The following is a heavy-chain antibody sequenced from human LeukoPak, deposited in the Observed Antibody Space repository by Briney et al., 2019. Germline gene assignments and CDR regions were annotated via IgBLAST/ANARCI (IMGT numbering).Heavy chain of an antibody. Sequence: GGSLRLSCAASGFTFSLYGMHWVRQAPGKGLEWVAVISYHGNNEYYADSVKGRFTISRDNSKNTLYLQMNSLTAEDTAVYCCARCPESSGYYYELDSWGQGTLVTVSS. CDR2: ISYHGNNE. D-gene: IGHD3-22*01. CDR1: GFTFSLYG. J-gene: IGHJ4*02. CDR3: ARCPESSGYYYELDS. V-gene: IGHV3-30*03.